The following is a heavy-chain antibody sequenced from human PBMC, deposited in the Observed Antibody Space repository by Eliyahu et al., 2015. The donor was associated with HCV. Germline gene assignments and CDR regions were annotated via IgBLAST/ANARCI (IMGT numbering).Heavy chain of an antibody. V-gene: IGHV3-74*01. Sequence: EVQLVESGGGLVQPGGSLRLSCAASGFTFSSXWMHXVRXAPGKGLVWVSRINSXGSSTSXADSVKGRXTISRDNTKNTLYLQMNSLRAEDTAVYYCARGSAGGYWGQGTLVTVSS. D-gene: IGHD3-10*01. J-gene: IGHJ4*02. CDR1: GFTFSSXW. CDR2: INSXGSST. CDR3: ARGSAGGY.